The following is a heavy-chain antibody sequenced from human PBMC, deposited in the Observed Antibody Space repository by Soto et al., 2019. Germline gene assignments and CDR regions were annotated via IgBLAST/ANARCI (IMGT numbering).Heavy chain of an antibody. D-gene: IGHD6-13*01. CDR3: AREGAAAARMFDN. CDR1: GYTFNKYY. Sequence: QVQLVQSGAEVRNPGASVKLSCKASGYTFNKYYMDWVRQAPGQGLVWMGVINPNVVSTTYAPRFQGRLTMTRDTSTSTVYMDLTSLRSEHTAVYYCAREGAAAARMFDNWGQGTLVTVSS. CDR2: INPNVVST. V-gene: IGHV1-46*02. J-gene: IGHJ4*02.